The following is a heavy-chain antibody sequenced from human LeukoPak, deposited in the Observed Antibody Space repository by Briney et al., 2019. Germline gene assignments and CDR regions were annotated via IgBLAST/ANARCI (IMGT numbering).Heavy chain of an antibody. Sequence: SVKASCKASGGTFSSYAISWVRQAPGQGLEWMGRIIPIFGTANYAQKFQGRVTITTDESTSTAYMELSSLRSEDTAVYYCGATYYYDSSGYPDYWGQGTLVTVSS. J-gene: IGHJ4*02. CDR2: IIPIFGTA. CDR1: GGTFSSYA. V-gene: IGHV1-69*05. CDR3: GATYYYDSSGYPDY. D-gene: IGHD3-22*01.